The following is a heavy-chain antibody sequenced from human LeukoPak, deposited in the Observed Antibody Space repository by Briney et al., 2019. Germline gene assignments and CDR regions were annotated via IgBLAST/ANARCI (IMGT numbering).Heavy chain of an antibody. CDR3: ARERSGYEHYYYYGMDV. CDR1: GFTFSSYG. D-gene: IGHD5-12*01. Sequence: PGRSLRLSCAASGFTFSSYGMHWVRQAPGKGLEWVAVIWYDGSNKYYADSVKGRFTISRDNSKNTLYLQMNSLRAEDTAVYYCARERSGYEHYYYYGMDVWGQGTTVTVSS. V-gene: IGHV3-33*01. CDR2: IWYDGSNK. J-gene: IGHJ6*02.